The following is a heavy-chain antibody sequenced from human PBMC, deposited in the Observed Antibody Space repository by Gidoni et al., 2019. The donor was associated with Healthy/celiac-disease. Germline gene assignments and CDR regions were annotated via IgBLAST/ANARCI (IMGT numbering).Heavy chain of an antibody. V-gene: IGHV1-24*01. D-gene: IGHD1-7*01. CDR3: ATDGRGWELELCI. Sequence: QVQLVQSGAEVKQPGASVKVSCTVSGYTLTELSMPWVRQAPVKGLEWMGGFDPEDGETIYAQKFQGRVTMTEDTSTDTAYMELSSLRSEDTAVYYCATDGRGWELELCIWGQGTLVTVSS. CDR2: FDPEDGET. J-gene: IGHJ4*02. CDR1: GYTLTELS.